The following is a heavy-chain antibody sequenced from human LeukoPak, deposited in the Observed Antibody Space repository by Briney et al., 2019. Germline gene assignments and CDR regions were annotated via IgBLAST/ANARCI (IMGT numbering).Heavy chain of an antibody. J-gene: IGHJ4*02. CDR3: ASSNYVYYFDY. D-gene: IGHD4-11*01. CDR1: GGSISPFY. V-gene: IGHV4-59*05. CDR2: IYYSGST. Sequence: SETLSLTCTVSGGSISPFYWSWIRQPPGKGLEWIGSIYYSGSTYYNPSLKSRVTISVDTSKNQFSLKLSSVTAADTAVYYCASSNYVYYFDYWGQGTLVTVSS.